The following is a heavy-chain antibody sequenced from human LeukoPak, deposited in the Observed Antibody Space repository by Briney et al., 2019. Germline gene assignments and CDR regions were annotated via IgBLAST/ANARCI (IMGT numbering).Heavy chain of an antibody. CDR1: EKPLGDYA. Sequence: GGPLGLPATVPEKPLGDYALTGFGRAPGKGRGWVGFIRTKTYAEATEYAASVKGRFTFSRDDSNSIAHLQMNSLKTEDTAVYYCSRGLRFPDVWGKGTTVTVSS. V-gene: IGHV3-49*03. CDR2: IRTKTYAEAT. J-gene: IGHJ6*04. CDR3: SRGLRFPDV. D-gene: IGHD3-3*01.